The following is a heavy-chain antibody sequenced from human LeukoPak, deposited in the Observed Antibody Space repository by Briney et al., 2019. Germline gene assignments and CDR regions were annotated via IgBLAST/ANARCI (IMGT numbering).Heavy chain of an antibody. D-gene: IGHD1-26*01. CDR2: ISSSGSYI. Sequence: PGGSLRLSCAASGFTFSSYSMNWVRQAPGKGLEWVSSISSSGSYIYYADSVKGRFTISRDNAKNSLYLQMSSLRAEDTAVYYCARARAWELSDDYWGQGALVTVSS. J-gene: IGHJ4*02. CDR1: GFTFSSYS. V-gene: IGHV3-21*01. CDR3: ARARAWELSDDY.